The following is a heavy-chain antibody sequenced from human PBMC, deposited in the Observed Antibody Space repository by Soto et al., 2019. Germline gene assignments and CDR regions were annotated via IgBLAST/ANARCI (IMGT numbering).Heavy chain of an antibody. Sequence: ASVKVSCKVSGYTLTELSMHWVRQAPGKGLEWMGGFDPEDGETIYAQKFQGRVTMTEDTSTDTAYMELSSLRSEDTAVYYFATVSELMVRGGIIIGRGFDPWGQGTLVTFS. V-gene: IGHV1-24*01. CDR1: GYTLTELS. D-gene: IGHD3-10*01. CDR2: FDPEDGET. J-gene: IGHJ5*02. CDR3: ATVSELMVRGGIIIGRGFDP.